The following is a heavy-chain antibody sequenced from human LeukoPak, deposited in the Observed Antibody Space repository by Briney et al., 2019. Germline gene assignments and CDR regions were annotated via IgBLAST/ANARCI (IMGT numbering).Heavy chain of an antibody. V-gene: IGHV3-48*03. CDR1: GFTFSSYE. D-gene: IGHD1-26*01. CDR2: ISSSGSTI. CDR3: ARERSYDLDY. Sequence: PGGSLRLSCAASGFTFSSYEMNWVRQAPGKGLEWVSYISSSGSTIYYADSVKGRFTISRDNAKNSLYLQMNSLRAEDTAVYYCARERSYDLDYWGQGTLVTVSS. J-gene: IGHJ4*02.